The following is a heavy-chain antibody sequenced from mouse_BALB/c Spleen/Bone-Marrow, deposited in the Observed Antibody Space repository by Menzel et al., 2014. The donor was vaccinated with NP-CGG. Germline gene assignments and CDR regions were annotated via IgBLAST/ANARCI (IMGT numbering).Heavy chain of an antibody. V-gene: IGHV14-3*02. CDR2: IDPANGNT. CDR3: ASMITDLYFDV. CDR1: GFNIKDTY. Sequence: EVQRVESGAELVKPGASVKLSCTASGFNIKDTYMHWVKQRPEQGLEWIGRIDPANGNTKYDPKFQGKATITADTSSNTAYLQLSSQTSEDTAVFYCASMITDLYFDVWGAGTTVTVSS. D-gene: IGHD2-4*01. J-gene: IGHJ1*01.